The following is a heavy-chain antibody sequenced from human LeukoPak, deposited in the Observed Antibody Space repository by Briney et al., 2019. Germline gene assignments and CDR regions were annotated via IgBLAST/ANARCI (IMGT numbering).Heavy chain of an antibody. CDR2: ISGSGGST. Sequence: GGSLRLSCAASGFSFSTYALSWVRQAPGKGLEWVSAISGSGGSTYYADSVKGRFTISRDNSKNTLYLQMNRLRAEDTAVYYCAKDPDGSSWYSNWFDPWGQGTLVTVSS. CDR1: GFSFSTYA. V-gene: IGHV3-23*01. CDR3: AKDPDGSSWYSNWFDP. D-gene: IGHD6-13*01. J-gene: IGHJ5*02.